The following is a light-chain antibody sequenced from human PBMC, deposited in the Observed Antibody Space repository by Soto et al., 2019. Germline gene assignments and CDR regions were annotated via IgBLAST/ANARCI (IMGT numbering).Light chain of an antibody. J-gene: IGLJ2*01. V-gene: IGLV2-14*03. CDR3: SSYPTSSTVV. Sequence: QSALTQPASVSGSPGQSITISCTGTSSDVGTYNYVSWYQQHPGKVPKLLIFDVSSWPSGASNRFSGSKSGNMASLTISGLQAEDEADYYCSSYPTSSTVVFGGGTKLTVL. CDR2: DVS. CDR1: SSDVGTYNY.